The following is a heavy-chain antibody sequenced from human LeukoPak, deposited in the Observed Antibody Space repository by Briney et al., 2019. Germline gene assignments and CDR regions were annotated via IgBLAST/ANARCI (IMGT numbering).Heavy chain of an antibody. CDR2: INHSGST. D-gene: IGHD5-18*01. Sequence: SETLSLTCAVSGGSFSGYYWSWTRQPPGKGLEWIGEINHSGSTNSNPSLKSRVTISVDTSKNQFSLKLSSVTAADTAVYYCARSQSGYNYGYHFDSWGQGTLVTVSS. CDR3: ARSQSGYNYGYHFDS. CDR1: GGSFSGYY. V-gene: IGHV4-34*01. J-gene: IGHJ4*02.